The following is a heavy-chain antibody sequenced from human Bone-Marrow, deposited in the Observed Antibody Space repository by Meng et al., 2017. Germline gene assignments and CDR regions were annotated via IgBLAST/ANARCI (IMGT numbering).Heavy chain of an antibody. CDR2: TYCRSKWYN. CDR1: GDSVSSDSAA. Sequence: QVQLQQSGPGLVKTSQTLSLTCAISGDSVSSDSAAWNWLRQSPSRGLEWLGRTYCRSKWYNDYAVSVKSRITLNPDTSKNQFSLQLNSVTPEDTAVYYCARQEGAFDYWGQGTLVTVSS. D-gene: IGHD3-16*01. J-gene: IGHJ4*02. V-gene: IGHV6-1*01. CDR3: ARQEGAFDY.